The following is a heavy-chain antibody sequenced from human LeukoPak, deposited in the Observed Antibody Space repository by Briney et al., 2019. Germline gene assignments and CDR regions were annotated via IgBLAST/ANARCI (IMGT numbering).Heavy chain of an antibody. Sequence: ASVKVSCKASGYTSTSYAMHWVRQAPGQRLEWMGWINAGNGSTKYSQKFQGRVTITRDTSASTAYMELSSLRSEDTAVYYCAREGGSSFFDYWGQGTLVTVSS. CDR2: INAGNGST. D-gene: IGHD6-13*01. CDR1: GYTSTSYA. V-gene: IGHV1-3*01. CDR3: AREGGSSFFDY. J-gene: IGHJ4*02.